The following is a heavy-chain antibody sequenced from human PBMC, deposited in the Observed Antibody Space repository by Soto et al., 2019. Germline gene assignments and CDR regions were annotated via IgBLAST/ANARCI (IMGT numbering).Heavy chain of an antibody. CDR3: ARGDSTVSSVFDY. D-gene: IGHD4-17*01. V-gene: IGHV4-31*03. J-gene: IGHJ4*02. Sequence: QVQLQESGPGLVKPSQTLSLTCTVSGGPFSGGGYYWSWVRQAPGKGLEWMGYILHDGDTSYNPSLKSRITISKDTSKRQFSLNFSSVTAADTAVYYCARGDSTVSSVFDYWGQGMLVTVSS. CDR1: GGPFSGGGYY. CDR2: ILHDGDT.